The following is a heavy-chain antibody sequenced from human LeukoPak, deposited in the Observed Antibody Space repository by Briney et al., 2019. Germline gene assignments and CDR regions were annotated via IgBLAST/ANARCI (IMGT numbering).Heavy chain of an antibody. CDR3: ARVLYRNDAFDI. D-gene: IGHD3-16*01. CDR2: IYSGGST. J-gene: IGHJ3*02. CDR1: GFTVSSNY. Sequence: GGSLRLSCAASGFTVSSNYMSWVRQAPGKGLEWVSVIYSGGSTYYADSVKGRFTISRDNSKNTLYLQMNSLRAEDTAVYYCARVLYRNDAFDIWGQGTMVTVSS. V-gene: IGHV3-66*02.